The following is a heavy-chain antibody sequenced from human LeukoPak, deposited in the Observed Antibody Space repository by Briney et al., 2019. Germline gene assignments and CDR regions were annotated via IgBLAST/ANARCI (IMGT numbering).Heavy chain of an antibody. CDR3: FRGYYFDY. D-gene: IGHD3-16*01. J-gene: IGHJ4*02. Sequence: LEWMGWMNPNSGNTGYAQKFQGRVTMTRNTSISTAYMELSSLRSEDTAVYYCFRGYYFDYWGQGTLVTVSS. V-gene: IGHV1-8*01. CDR2: MNPNSGNT.